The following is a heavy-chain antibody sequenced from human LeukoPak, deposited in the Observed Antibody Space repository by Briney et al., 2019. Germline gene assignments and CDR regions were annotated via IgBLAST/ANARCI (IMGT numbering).Heavy chain of an antibody. CDR1: GGSISSGGYS. J-gene: IGHJ3*02. V-gene: IGHV4-30-2*01. D-gene: IGHD1-26*01. CDR2: IYHSGST. CDR3: AIYNREGGSYHLGAFDI. Sequence: ETSETLSLTCAVYGGSISSGGYSWSWIRQPPGKGLEWSGYIYHSGSTYYNPSLKSRVTISVDRSKNQFSLKLSSVTAADTAVDYCAIYNREGGSYHLGAFDIWGQGTMVTVSS.